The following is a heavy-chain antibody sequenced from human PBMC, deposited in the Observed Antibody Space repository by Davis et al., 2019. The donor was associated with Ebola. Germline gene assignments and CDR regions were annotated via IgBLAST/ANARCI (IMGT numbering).Heavy chain of an antibody. V-gene: IGHV1-18*01. Sequence: ASVKVSCKASGYTFTSYGISWVRQAPGQGLEWMGWISAYNGNTNYAQKLQGRVTITADKSTSTAYMELSSLRSEDTAVYYCARSEIIRFLEWLLYFDYWGQGTLVTVSS. CDR3: ARSEIIRFLEWLLYFDY. CDR1: GYTFTSYG. CDR2: ISAYNGNT. D-gene: IGHD3-3*01. J-gene: IGHJ4*02.